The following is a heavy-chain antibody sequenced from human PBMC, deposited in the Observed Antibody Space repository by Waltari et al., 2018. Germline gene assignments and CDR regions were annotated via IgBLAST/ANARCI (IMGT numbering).Heavy chain of an antibody. D-gene: IGHD3-22*01. CDR2: VYISGTT. CDR3: ARGGYYYDTLGDS. V-gene: IGHV4-39*07. J-gene: IGHJ5*01. CDR1: DDSTRYSSYF. Sequence: LQLQESGPGLVKASETLSLNCTVSDDSTRYSSYFWGWIRQPPGKGLEWIGSVYISGTTYYNPSLKGLVTMSLETSKTQFSLKLKSVTAADTAVYYCARGGYYYDTLGDSGGQGTLVTVSS.